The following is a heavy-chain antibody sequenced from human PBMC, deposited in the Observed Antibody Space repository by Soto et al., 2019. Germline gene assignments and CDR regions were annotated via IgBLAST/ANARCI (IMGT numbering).Heavy chain of an antibody. CDR2: IIPIFGTA. CDR1: GGTFSSYA. CDR3: ARARKIIAAAGPYYYYYGMDV. J-gene: IGHJ6*02. V-gene: IGHV1-69*13. Sequence: ASVKVSCKASGGTFSSYAISWVRQAPGQGLEWMGGIIPIFGTANYAQKFQGRVTITADESTSTAYMELSSLRSEDTAVYYCARARKIIAAAGPYYYYYGMDVWGQGTTVTVSS. D-gene: IGHD6-13*01.